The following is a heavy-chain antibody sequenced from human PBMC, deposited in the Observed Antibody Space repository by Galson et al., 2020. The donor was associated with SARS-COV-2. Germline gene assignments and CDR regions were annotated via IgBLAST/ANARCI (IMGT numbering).Heavy chain of an antibody. CDR3: AKDGAAAGSYYYYGMDV. CDR2: ISWNSGSI. D-gene: IGHD6-13*01. CDR1: GFTFDDYA. J-gene: IGHJ6*02. V-gene: IGHV3-9*01. Sequence: GGSLRLSCAASGFTFDDYAMHWVRQAPGKGLEWVSGISWNSGSIGYADSVKGRFTISRDNAKNSLYLQMNSLRAEDTALYYCAKDGAAAGSYYYYGMDVWGQGTTVTVSS.